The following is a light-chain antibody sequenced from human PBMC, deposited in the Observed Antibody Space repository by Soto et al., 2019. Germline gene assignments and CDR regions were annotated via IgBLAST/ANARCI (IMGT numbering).Light chain of an antibody. CDR3: CSYTSSNTLL. CDR2: EVT. Sequence: QSALTQPASVSGSPGQSITISCTGTSSDIGAYDSVSWYQQHPGKAPKLLLYEVTTRPSGVSNRFSGSKSGNTASLTISGLQPEDETDYYCCSYTSSNTLLFGGGTKLTVL. CDR1: SSDIGAYDS. V-gene: IGLV2-14*01. J-gene: IGLJ2*01.